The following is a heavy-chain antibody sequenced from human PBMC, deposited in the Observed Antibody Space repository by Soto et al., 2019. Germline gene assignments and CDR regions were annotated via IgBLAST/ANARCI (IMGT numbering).Heavy chain of an antibody. D-gene: IGHD3-10*01. CDR2: MYYSGST. CDR3: ARGVTMVRGVGLFYFDY. J-gene: IGHJ4*02. CDR1: GGSISSGGYY. Sequence: SETLSLTCTVSGGSISSGGYYWSWIRQHPGKGLEWIGYMYYSGSTYYNPSLKSRITISVDTSKKKFSLKLSSVTAADTAVYYCARGVTMVRGVGLFYFDYWGQGTLVTVSS. V-gene: IGHV4-31*03.